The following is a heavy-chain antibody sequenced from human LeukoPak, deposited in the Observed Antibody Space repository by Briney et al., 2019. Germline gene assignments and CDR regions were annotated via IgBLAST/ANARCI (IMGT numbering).Heavy chain of an antibody. Sequence: SEPLSLTCAVYGGSFSGYYWSWIRQPPGKGLEWIGEINHSGSTNYNPSLKSRVTISVDTSKNQFSLKLSSVTAADTAVYYCARGPYGSGTLRSRNWFDPWGQGTLVTVSS. CDR3: ARGPYGSGTLRSRNWFDP. CDR2: INHSGST. V-gene: IGHV4-34*01. CDR1: GGSFSGYY. J-gene: IGHJ5*02. D-gene: IGHD3-10*01.